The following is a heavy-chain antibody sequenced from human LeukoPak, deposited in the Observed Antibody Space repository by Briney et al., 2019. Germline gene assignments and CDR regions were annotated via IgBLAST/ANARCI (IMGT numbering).Heavy chain of an antibody. V-gene: IGHV3-21*01. CDR1: GFTFSSYA. CDR3: ARDHIPGYYYGMDV. CDR2: ISSSSSYI. Sequence: GGSLRLSCAVSGFTFSSYAISWVRQAPGKGLEWVSSISSSSSYIYYADSVKGRFTISRDNAKNSLYLQMNSLRAEDTAVYYCARDHIPGYYYGMDVWGQGTTVTVSS. D-gene: IGHD2-21*01. J-gene: IGHJ6*02.